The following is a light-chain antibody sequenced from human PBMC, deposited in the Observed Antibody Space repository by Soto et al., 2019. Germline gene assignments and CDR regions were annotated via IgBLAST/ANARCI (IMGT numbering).Light chain of an antibody. V-gene: IGLV2-14*01. CDR3: SSYTSSSTPNWV. Sequence: QSALTQPASVSGSPGQSITISCTGTSSDVGGYNYVSWYQQHPGKAPKLMIYDVSNRPSGVSNRFSGSKSGNTASLTISGLQAEDEADYYCSSYTSSSTPNWVFGRGTKLTVL. CDR2: DVS. CDR1: SSDVGGYNY. J-gene: IGLJ3*02.